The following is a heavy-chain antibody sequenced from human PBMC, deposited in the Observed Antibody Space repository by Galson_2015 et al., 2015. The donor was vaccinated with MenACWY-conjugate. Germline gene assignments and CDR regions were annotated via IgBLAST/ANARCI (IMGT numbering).Heavy chain of an antibody. D-gene: IGHD2-15*01. CDR2: ISGSGQTR. V-gene: IGHV3-11*01. CDR3: ARELSLVAVGVTPGWFDT. CDR1: GFTFSSYY. Sequence: SLRLSCAASGFTFSSYYMSWIRQTPGKGLEWLSYISGSGQTRYYADSLKGRFTISRDNAEQSLYLQMNNLRADDTAVYYCARELSLVAVGVTPGWFDTWGQGILVTVSS. J-gene: IGHJ5*02.